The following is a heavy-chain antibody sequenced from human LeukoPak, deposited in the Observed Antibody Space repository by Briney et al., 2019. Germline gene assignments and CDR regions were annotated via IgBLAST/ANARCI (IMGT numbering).Heavy chain of an antibody. CDR1: GFTFSNYG. CDR2: ISYDGSKK. Sequence: PGGSLRLSCAASGFTFSNYGMHWVRQAPDKGLDWVAAISYDGSKKYYADSVRGRFTVSRDNSKNTLYLQMNSLRAEDTAVYYCAKEGSAWSFDYWGQGTLVTVSS. J-gene: IGHJ4*02. V-gene: IGHV3-30*18. D-gene: IGHD6-19*01. CDR3: AKEGSAWSFDY.